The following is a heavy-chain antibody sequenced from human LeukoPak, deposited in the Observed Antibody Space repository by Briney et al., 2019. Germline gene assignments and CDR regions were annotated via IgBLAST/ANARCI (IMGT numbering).Heavy chain of an antibody. D-gene: IGHD4-17*01. CDR3: ARDARDYGDYSYYYGLDV. J-gene: IGHJ6*02. CDR1: GVSIKTYF. Sequence: PSETLSLTCTVSGVSIKTYFWSWIRQPAGKGLEWIGRIYTSGSITSNPSLKSRVSLSADSSKNQFSLRLSSVTAADTAVYYCARDARDYGDYSYYYGLDVWGQGTTVTVSS. V-gene: IGHV4-4*07. CDR2: IYTSGSI.